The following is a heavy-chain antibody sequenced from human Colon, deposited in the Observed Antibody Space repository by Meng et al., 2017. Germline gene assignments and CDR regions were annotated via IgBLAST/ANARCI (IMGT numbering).Heavy chain of an antibody. D-gene: IGHD2-15*01. J-gene: IGHJ4*02. CDR1: GYTLY. V-gene: IGHV1-2*06. CDR3: ARESADGGSFDL. CDR2: INPRTGDT. Sequence: QVQRVQPGAEVKQPGASWTVSCKASGYTLYIHWVRLRPGEGLEWMGRINPRTGDTKSAQSFQGRVTMTRDTSTTTFSMDLRSLTTDDSAIYFCARESADGGSFDLWGQGTLVTVSS.